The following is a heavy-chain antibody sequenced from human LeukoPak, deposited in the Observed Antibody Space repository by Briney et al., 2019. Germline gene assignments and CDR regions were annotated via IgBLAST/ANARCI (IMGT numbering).Heavy chain of an antibody. CDR2: ISHDGRDK. J-gene: IGHJ4*02. V-gene: IGHV3-30*04. CDR3: ARDRVVKSADYYFDY. Sequence: PGGSLRLSCTASGFTFSSYPIHWVRQAPGKGLEWVAVISHDGRDKHFADSVKGRFTISRDNSENTLYLQMNSLRPEDTAVYFCARDRVVKSADYYFDYWGQGTLVTVSS. CDR1: GFTFSSYP. D-gene: IGHD2-2*01.